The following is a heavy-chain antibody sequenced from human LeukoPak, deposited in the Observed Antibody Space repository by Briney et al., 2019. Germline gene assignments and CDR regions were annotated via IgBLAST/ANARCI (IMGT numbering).Heavy chain of an antibody. CDR2: ISSSSSYI. Sequence: GGSLRLSCAASGFTFSSYSMNWVRQAPGKGLEWVSSISSSSSYIYYADSVKGRFTISRDNAKNSLYLQMNSLRAEDTAVYYCARDGGSSGLNAFDIWGQGTMVTVSP. V-gene: IGHV3-21*01. J-gene: IGHJ3*02. CDR3: ARDGGSSGLNAFDI. CDR1: GFTFSSYS. D-gene: IGHD3-22*01.